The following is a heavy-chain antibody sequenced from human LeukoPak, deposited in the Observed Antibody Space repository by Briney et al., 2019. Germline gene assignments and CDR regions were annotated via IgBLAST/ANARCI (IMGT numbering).Heavy chain of an antibody. CDR3: GKGPSSGWYYFDY. Sequence: PGGSLRLSCAASGFTFSSYAMSWVRQAPGKGLEWVSAISGSGGSTYYADSVKGRFTISRDNSKNTLYLQMNTLRAEDTAVYYCGKGPSSGWYYFDYWGQGTRVTVSS. D-gene: IGHD6-19*01. J-gene: IGHJ4*02. CDR1: GFTFSSYA. CDR2: ISGSGGST. V-gene: IGHV3-23*01.